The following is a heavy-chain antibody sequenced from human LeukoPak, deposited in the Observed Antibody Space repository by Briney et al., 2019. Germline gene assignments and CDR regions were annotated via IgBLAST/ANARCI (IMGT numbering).Heavy chain of an antibody. CDR3: AKGNGYSYGRYYFDY. V-gene: IGHV3-23*01. CDR1: GFTFSRYA. J-gene: IGHJ4*02. D-gene: IGHD5-18*01. Sequence: GGSLRLSCAASGFTFSRYAMGWVRQAPGKGLEWVSAITASGGNTYYADSVKGRFTISRDNSKNTLYLQVNSLRAEDTAVYYCAKGNGYSYGRYYFDYWGQGTLVTVSS. CDR2: ITASGGNT.